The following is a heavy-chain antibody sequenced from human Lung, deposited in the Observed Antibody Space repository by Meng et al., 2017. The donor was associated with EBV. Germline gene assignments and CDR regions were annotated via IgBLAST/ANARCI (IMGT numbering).Heavy chain of an antibody. Sequence: HAPLQERGPGLLKPSATLSLTCTGSGGSISSYYWSWIRQPAGKGLEWIGRIYTSGSTNYNPSLESRVTMSVDTSKNQFSLNLNSVTAADTAVYYCARVNGDCFSTICYKGWFDPWGQGTLVTVSS. CDR1: GGSISSYY. J-gene: IGHJ5*02. V-gene: IGHV4-4*07. CDR2: IYTSGST. CDR3: ARVNGDCFSTICYKGWFDP. D-gene: IGHD2-2*02.